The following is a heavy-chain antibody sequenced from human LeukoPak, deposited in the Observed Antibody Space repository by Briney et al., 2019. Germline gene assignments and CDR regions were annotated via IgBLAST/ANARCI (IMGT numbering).Heavy chain of an antibody. V-gene: IGHV3-23*01. CDR1: GFTFSSYA. J-gene: IGHJ4*02. CDR3: AKDRPGYSPSSFDY. CDR2: ISGSGGSI. Sequence: GGSLRLSCAGFGFTFSSYAMSSVRQAPGKGLEWVSAISGSGGSIYYADSVKGRFTISRDNSKNTLYLQMNSLRAEDTAVYYCAKDRPGYSPSSFDYWGQGTLVTVSS. D-gene: IGHD4-23*01.